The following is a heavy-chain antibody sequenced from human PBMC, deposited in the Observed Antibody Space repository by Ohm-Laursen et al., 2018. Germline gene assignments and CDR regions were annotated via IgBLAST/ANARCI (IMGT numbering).Heavy chain of an antibody. D-gene: IGHD1-26*01. V-gene: IGHV4-59*01. CDR2: IYYSGST. CDR1: GGSISSYY. J-gene: IGHJ4*02. CDR3: ARDPSGGSYGYYFDY. Sequence: PSQTLSLTCTVSGGSISSYYWSWIRQPPGKGLEWIGYIYYSGSTNYNPSLKSRVTISVDTSKNQFSLKLSSVTAADTAVYYCARDPSGGSYGYYFDYWGQGTLVTVSS.